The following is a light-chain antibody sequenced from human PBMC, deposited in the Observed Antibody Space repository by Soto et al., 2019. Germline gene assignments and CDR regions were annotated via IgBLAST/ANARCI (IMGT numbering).Light chain of an antibody. CDR2: DAS. CDR1: QSVSSY. J-gene: IGKJ5*01. V-gene: IGKV3-11*01. Sequence: EVVMTQSPATLSVSLGERATLSCRASQSVSSYLAWYQQKPGQAPRLLIYDASNRATGIPARFSGSGSGTDFTLTISSLEPEDFAVYYCQQRSNWPTITFGQGTRLEI. CDR3: QQRSNWPTIT.